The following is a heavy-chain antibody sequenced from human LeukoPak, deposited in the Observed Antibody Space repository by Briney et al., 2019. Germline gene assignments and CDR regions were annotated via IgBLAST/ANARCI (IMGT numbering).Heavy chain of an antibody. Sequence: GGSLRLSCAASGFTFSSYGMHWVRQAPGKGPEYISAISNNGGSTYYANSVKGRFTISRDNSKSTLYLQMGSLRAEDMAVYYCARDMTTEYNWFDPWGQGTLVTVSS. CDR2: ISNNGGST. V-gene: IGHV3-64*01. J-gene: IGHJ5*02. CDR3: ARDMTTEYNWFDP. D-gene: IGHD4-11*01. CDR1: GFTFSSYG.